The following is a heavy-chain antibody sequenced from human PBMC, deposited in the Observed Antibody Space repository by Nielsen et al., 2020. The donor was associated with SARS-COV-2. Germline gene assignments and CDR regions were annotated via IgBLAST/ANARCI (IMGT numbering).Heavy chain of an antibody. CDR3: ARGDTAMALFDY. D-gene: IGHD5-18*01. CDR1: GGSISSGGYY. V-gene: IGHV4-31*03. CDR2: IYYSGST. Sequence: SETLSLTCTVSGGSISSGGYYWSWIRQHPGKGLEWIGYIYYSGSTYYNPSLKSRVTISVDTSKNQFSLKLSSVTAADTAVYYCARGDTAMALFDYWGQGTLVTVSS. J-gene: IGHJ4*02.